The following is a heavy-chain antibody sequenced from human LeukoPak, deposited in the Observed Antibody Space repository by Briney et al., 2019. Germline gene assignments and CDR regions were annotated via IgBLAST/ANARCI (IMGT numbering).Heavy chain of an antibody. CDR3: ARVGDFHLLYYFDY. CDR1: GYTFTSFG. J-gene: IGHJ4*02. Sequence: ASVKVSCKASGYTFTSFGMSWVRQAPGQGLEWMGWISAYNNNRNYAQKLQGRLTMTADTSTSTAYMELGSLRSDDTAVYYCARVGDFHLLYYFDYWGQGTLVTVSS. CDR2: ISAYNNNR. V-gene: IGHV1-18*01. D-gene: IGHD2-2*01.